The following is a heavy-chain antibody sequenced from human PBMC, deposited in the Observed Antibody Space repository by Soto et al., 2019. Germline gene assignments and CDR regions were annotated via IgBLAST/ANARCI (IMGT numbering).Heavy chain of an antibody. V-gene: IGHV1-8*01. J-gene: IGHJ6*02. CDR1: GYTFTSYD. D-gene: IGHD2-2*01. CDR2: MNPNSGNT. Sequence: QVQLVQSGAEVKKPGASVKVSCKASGYTFTSYDINWVRQATGQGLGWMGWMNPNSGNTGYAQKFQGRVTMTRNTSISTAYMELSSLRSKDTAVYYCASMPYYYYGMDVWGQGTTVTVSS. CDR3: ASMPYYYYGMDV.